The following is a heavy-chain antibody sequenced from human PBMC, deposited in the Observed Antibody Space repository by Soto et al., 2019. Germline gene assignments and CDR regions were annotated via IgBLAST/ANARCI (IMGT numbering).Heavy chain of an antibody. D-gene: IGHD3-22*01. Sequence: GGSLRLSCAASGFTFSSYAMHWVRQAPGKGLEWVAVISYDGSNKYYADSVKGRFTISRDNSKNTLYLQMNSLRAEDTAVYYCASSTSSGYFSAAHFDYWGQGTLVTVSS. CDR1: GFTFSSYA. CDR2: ISYDGSNK. J-gene: IGHJ4*02. CDR3: ASSTSSGYFSAAHFDY. V-gene: IGHV3-30-3*01.